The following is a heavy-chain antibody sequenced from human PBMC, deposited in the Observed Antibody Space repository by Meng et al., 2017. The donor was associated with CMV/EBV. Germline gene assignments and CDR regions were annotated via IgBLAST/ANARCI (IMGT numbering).Heavy chain of an antibody. CDR2: MNPNSGNT. CDR3: ARGGYYDSSGYYSGMDV. J-gene: IGHJ6*02. CDR1: GYTFTSYD. V-gene: IGHV1-8*03. D-gene: IGHD3-22*01. Sequence: ASVKVSCKASGYTFTSYDINWVRQATGQGLEWMGWMNPNSGNTGYAQKFQGRVTITRNTSISTVYMELSSLRPEDTAVYYCARGGYYDSSGYYSGMDVWGQGTTVTVSS.